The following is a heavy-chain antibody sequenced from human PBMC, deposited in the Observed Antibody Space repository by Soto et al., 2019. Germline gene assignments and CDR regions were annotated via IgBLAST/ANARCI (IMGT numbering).Heavy chain of an antibody. CDR1: GGSFSGYY. CDR3: VGRRRRGAFV. D-gene: IGHD3-10*01. Sequence: SETLSLTCAVYGGSFSGYYWSWIRQPPGKGLEWIGEINHSGSTNYNPSLKSRVTISVDTSKNQFSLKLSSVTAADTAVYYCVGRRRRGAFVWGKGTTVTVSS. CDR2: INHSGST. J-gene: IGHJ6*04. V-gene: IGHV4-34*01.